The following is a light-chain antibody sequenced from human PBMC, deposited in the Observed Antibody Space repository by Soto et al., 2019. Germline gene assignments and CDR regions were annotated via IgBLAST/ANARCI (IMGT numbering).Light chain of an antibody. V-gene: IGLV2-14*01. Sequence: QSVPTQHASVSGSPGQSMTISCTGASSDVGDYKYVSWFQQHPGKAPKLTISEASNRPSGVSHGLSGSKCGSTASLTISGLQAEDEADYYCSSYTSSSPYVFGSGTKVTV. CDR1: SSDVGDYKY. J-gene: IGLJ1*01. CDR2: EAS. CDR3: SSYTSSSPYV.